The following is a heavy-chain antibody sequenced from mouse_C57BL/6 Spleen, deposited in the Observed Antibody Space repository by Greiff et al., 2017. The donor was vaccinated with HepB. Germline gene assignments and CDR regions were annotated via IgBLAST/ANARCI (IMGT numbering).Heavy chain of an antibody. J-gene: IGHJ1*03. Sequence: QVQLKQPGAELVKPGASVKLSCKASGYTFTSYWMHWVKQRPGRGLEWIGRIDPNSGGTKYNEKFKSKATLTVDKPSSTAYMQLSSLTSEDSAVYYCARSGSNYVNWYFDVWGTGTTVTVSS. D-gene: IGHD2-5*01. CDR3: ARSGSNYVNWYFDV. CDR1: GYTFTSYW. V-gene: IGHV1-72*01. CDR2: IDPNSGGT.